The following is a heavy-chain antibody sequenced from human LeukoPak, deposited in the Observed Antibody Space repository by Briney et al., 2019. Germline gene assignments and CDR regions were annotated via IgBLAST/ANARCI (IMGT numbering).Heavy chain of an antibody. Sequence: GGSLRLSCAASGFTFSSYSMNWVRQAPGKGLEWVSYISSSSSTIYYADSVKGRFTISRDNAKNSLYLQMNSLRAEDTAVYYCARFYDFWSGYLTERYYYGMDVWGQGTTVTVSS. V-gene: IGHV3-48*04. CDR2: ISSSSSTI. CDR1: GFTFSSYS. J-gene: IGHJ6*02. CDR3: ARFYDFWSGYLTERYYYGMDV. D-gene: IGHD3-3*01.